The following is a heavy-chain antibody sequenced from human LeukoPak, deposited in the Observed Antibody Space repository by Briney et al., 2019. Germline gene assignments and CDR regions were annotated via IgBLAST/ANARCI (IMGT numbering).Heavy chain of an antibody. CDR3: ANDYSPDY. J-gene: IGHJ4*02. D-gene: IGHD2-15*01. Sequence: GGSLRLSCAASGFPLQTFGMSWVRPAPRKGLWRVSGICVGSDSTDYADSVKGRFTISRDNSKNKLYLQMNSLRAEDTAIYYCANDYSPDYWGQGTLVTVSS. CDR2: ICVGSDST. V-gene: IGHV3-23*01. CDR1: GFPLQTFG.